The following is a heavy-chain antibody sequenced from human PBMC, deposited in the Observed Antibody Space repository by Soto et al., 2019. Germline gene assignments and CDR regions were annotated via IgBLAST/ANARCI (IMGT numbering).Heavy chain of an antibody. CDR2: LWYDGRNE. V-gene: IGHV3-33*01. D-gene: IGHD6-6*01. CDR1: GFTFSRSG. J-gene: IGHJ3*02. Sequence: QVQLVESGGGVVQPGRSLRLSCAASGFTFSRSGMHWVRQAPGKGLEWVTVLWYDGRNEYYADSVKGRLTISRDNSKNTLYLQMNSLRAEDTAVYYCERDLGSIADRWGAFDIWGQGTVVTVSS. CDR3: ERDLGSIADRWGAFDI.